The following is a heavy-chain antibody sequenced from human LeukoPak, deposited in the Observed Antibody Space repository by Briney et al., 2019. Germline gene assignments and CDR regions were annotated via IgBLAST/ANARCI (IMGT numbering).Heavy chain of an antibody. CDR2: IYTSGRT. J-gene: IGHJ3*02. Sequence: SETLSLTCTVSGGSFSSGSYYWSWIRQPAGKGLEWIGRIYTSGRTNYNPSLKSRVTISVDTSKNQFSLKLSSVTAADTVVYYCARDGGHDYSNPRGDCYSHDAFDIWGQGTMVTVSS. V-gene: IGHV4-61*02. CDR1: GGSFSSGSYY. D-gene: IGHD2-21*01. CDR3: ARDGGHDYSNPRGDCYSHDAFDI.